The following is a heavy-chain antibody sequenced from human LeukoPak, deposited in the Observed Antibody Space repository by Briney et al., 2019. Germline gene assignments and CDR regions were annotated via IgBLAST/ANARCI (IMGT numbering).Heavy chain of an antibody. J-gene: IGHJ6*02. Sequence: ASVKVSCKVSGYTLTELSMHWVRQAPGKGLEWMGGFDPEDGETIYAQKFRGRVTMTEDTSTDTAYMELSSLRSEDTAVYYCATAGSYYYYYGMDVWGRGTTVTVSS. CDR1: GYTLTELS. D-gene: IGHD6-25*01. CDR2: FDPEDGET. CDR3: ATAGSYYYYYGMDV. V-gene: IGHV1-24*01.